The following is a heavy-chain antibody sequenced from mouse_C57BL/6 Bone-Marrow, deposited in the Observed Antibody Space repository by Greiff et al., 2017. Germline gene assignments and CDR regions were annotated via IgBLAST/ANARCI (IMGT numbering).Heavy chain of an antibody. J-gene: IGHJ3*01. D-gene: IGHD1-1*02. CDR3: TRSRCGGYSY. Sequence: QVQLQQSGAELVKPGASVKLSCKASGYTFTSYDMYWVKQRPGQGLEWIGDINPSTGGTDFNEKFKGKATLTVNKSSSTAYMHRSSLTSEDSAVYCCTRSRCGGYSYWYQGTLVTVSA. V-gene: IGHV1-53*01. CDR1: GYTFTSYD. CDR2: INPSTGGT.